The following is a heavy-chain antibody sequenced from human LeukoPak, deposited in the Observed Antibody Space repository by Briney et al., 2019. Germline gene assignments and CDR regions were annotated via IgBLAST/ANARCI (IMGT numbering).Heavy chain of an antibody. D-gene: IGHD3-10*01. CDR2: IIPIFGTA. CDR1: GGTFSSYA. J-gene: IGHJ6*03. CDR3: ARGESDYGSERYYYYMDV. Sequence: SVKVSCKASGGTFSSYAISWVRQAPGQGLEWMGGIIPIFGTANYAQKFQGRVMITTDESTSTAYMELSSLRSEDTAVYYCARGESDYGSERYYYYMDVWGKGTTVTVSS. V-gene: IGHV1-69*05.